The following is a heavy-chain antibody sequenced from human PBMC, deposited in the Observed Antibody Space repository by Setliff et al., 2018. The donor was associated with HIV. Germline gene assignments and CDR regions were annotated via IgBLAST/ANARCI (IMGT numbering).Heavy chain of an antibody. J-gene: IGHJ5*02. CDR1: GPSINIHY. CDR3: ARDFKRYNSPCRFDP. D-gene: IGHD1-1*01. V-gene: IGHV4-4*08. Sequence: PSETLSLTCTVSGPSINIHYWSWIRQSPGKGFEWIGYIYSTGSTNYNPSLQSRVTISMVASRNQFSLKLSSVTAADTAVYYCARDFKRYNSPCRFDPWGQGILVTVSS. CDR2: IYSTGST.